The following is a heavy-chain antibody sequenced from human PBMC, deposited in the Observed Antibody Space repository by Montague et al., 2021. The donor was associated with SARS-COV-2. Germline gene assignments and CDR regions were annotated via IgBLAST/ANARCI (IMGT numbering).Heavy chain of an antibody. CDR3: AKDVYYGSGNYWQAFDY. D-gene: IGHD3-10*01. CDR2: ISYNRTNT. V-gene: IGHV3-9*02. CDR1: GFTSGDYA. J-gene: IGHJ4*02. Sequence: SLRLSCAASGFTSGDYAMHWVRQTPGKGLEWVSGISYNRTNTGYADSVKGRFTISRDNAKNSLYLQMNSLRTDDTALYYCAKDVYYGSGNYWQAFDYWGQGTLVTVSS.